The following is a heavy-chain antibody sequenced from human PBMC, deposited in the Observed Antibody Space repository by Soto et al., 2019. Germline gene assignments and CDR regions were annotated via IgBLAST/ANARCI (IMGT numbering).Heavy chain of an antibody. D-gene: IGHD2-15*01. J-gene: IGHJ6*02. CDR2: IKQDGSES. CDR3: ARERGSKRMDV. CDR1: GFTFSNYW. V-gene: IGHV3-7*03. Sequence: PGGSLRLSCAASGFTFSNYWMTWVRQAPGKGLEWVANIKQDGSESSYVGSVKGRFTISRDNSKNSLYLQVSNLRAEDAAVYYCARERGSKRMDVWGQGTTVTVSS.